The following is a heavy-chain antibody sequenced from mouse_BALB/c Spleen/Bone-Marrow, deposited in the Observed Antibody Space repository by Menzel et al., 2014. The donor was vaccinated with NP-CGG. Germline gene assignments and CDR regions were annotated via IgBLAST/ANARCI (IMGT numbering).Heavy chain of an antibody. D-gene: IGHD1-1*01. CDR1: GLDFXSCW. CDR3: ARQGYYGRSDY. J-gene: IGHJ2*01. Sequence: VQLQQSGGGLVQPGGSLKLSCAASGLDFXSCWMSWVRQAPGKGLEWLGEINPDSSTINYTPSLKGKFIISRDNAKNTLYLQMSKVRSEDTALYYCARQGYYGRSDYWGQGTTLTVSS. V-gene: IGHV4-1*02. CDR2: INPDSSTI.